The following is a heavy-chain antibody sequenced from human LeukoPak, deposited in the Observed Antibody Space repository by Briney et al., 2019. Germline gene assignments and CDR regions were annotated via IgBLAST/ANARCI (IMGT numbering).Heavy chain of an antibody. D-gene: IGHD2-2*01. CDR3: ARDLLMWVVPAAAMGDYYYYGMDV. V-gene: IGHV3-48*03. CDR2: ISSSGSTI. CDR1: GFTFSSYE. J-gene: IGHJ6*04. Sequence: GGSLRLSCAASGFTFSSYEMNWVRQAPGKGLEWVSYISSSGSTIYYAGSVKGRFTISRDNAKNSLYLQMNSLGAEDTAVYYCARDLLMWVVPAAAMGDYYYYGMDVWGKGTTVTVSS.